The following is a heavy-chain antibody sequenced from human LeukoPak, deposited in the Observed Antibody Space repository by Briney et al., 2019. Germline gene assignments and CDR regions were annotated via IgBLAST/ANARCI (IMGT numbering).Heavy chain of an antibody. J-gene: IGHJ4*02. CDR2: MYHTGST. Sequence: SETLSLTCTVSGYSMSSGYYWGWIRQPPERGLEWIGSMYHTGSTYYNPSLKSRVTISVDTSKNQFYLKLSSVTAADTAVYYCARARFGELFHWGQGTLVTVSS. CDR1: GYSMSSGYY. CDR3: ARARFGELFH. D-gene: IGHD3-10*01. V-gene: IGHV4-38-2*02.